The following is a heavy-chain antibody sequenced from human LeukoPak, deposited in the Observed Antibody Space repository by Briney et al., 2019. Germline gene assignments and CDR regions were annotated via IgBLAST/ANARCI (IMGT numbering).Heavy chain of an antibody. D-gene: IGHD3-22*01. CDR2: INPNSGGT. J-gene: IGHJ4*02. Sequence: ASVKVSCKASGYTFTGYYMHWVRQAPGQGLEWMGWINPNSGGTSYAQKFQGRVTMTRDTSISTAYMELSRLRSDDTAVYYCARESWGNYDSSGYPDYWGQGTLVTVSS. V-gene: IGHV1-2*02. CDR3: ARESWGNYDSSGYPDY. CDR1: GYTFTGYY.